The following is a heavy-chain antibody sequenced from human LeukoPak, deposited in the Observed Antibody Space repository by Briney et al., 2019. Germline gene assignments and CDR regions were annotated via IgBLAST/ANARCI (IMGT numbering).Heavy chain of an antibody. CDR2: VYFTGRT. D-gene: IGHD5-24*01. V-gene: IGHV4-59*01. CDR1: GGSITGYY. CDR3: ARDVGGRWLQLGAFDI. Sequence: SETLSLTCTVSGGSITGYYWSWIRQPPGKGPEWIAYVYFTGRTLYNPSLESRVTISVDTSKTQFSLKLSSVTAADTAVYYCARDVGGRWLQLGAFDIWGQGTMVTVSS. J-gene: IGHJ3*02.